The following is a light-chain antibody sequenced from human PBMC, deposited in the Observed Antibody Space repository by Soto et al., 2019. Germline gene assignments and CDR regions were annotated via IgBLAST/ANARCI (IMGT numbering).Light chain of an antibody. J-gene: IGLJ1*01. CDR1: SSDVGGYNY. V-gene: IGLV2-14*01. CDR2: DVS. Sequence: QSALAQPASVSGSPGQSITISCTGTSSDVGGYNYVSWYQQHPGKAPKLMIYDVSNRPSGVSNRFSGSKSGNTASLTISGLQAEDEADYYWSSYTSSSTPGSVSATGTKVPVL. CDR3: SSYTSSSTPGSV.